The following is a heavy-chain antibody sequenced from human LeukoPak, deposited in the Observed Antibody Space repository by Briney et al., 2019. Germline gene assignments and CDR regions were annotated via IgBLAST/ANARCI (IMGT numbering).Heavy chain of an antibody. D-gene: IGHD5-12*01. CDR1: GGXVSSGSYY. V-gene: IGHV4-61*01. CDR2: IYYSGST. J-gene: IGHJ4*02. CDR3: ARSYSGYDSFDY. Sequence: SETLSLTCTVSGGXVSSGSYYWSWIRQPPGKRLEWIGYIYYSGSTNYNPSLKSRVTISVDTSKNQFSLKLSSVTAADTAVYYCARSYSGYDSFDYWGQGTLVTVSS.